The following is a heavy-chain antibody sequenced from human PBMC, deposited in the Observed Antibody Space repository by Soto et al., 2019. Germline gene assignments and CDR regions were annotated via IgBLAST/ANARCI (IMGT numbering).Heavy chain of an antibody. D-gene: IGHD1-26*01. CDR1: GGSISSTFYY. CDR3: ARQKWEQPKWFDP. V-gene: IGHV4-39*01. J-gene: IGHJ5*02. Sequence: QLQLQESGPGLVKPSETLSLTCSLSGGSISSTFYYWGWIRQPPGKGLEGIGSIYYSGTTFYNASLKGRVTISVDTSKNQFSLRLTSVTATDTAVYFCARQKWEQPKWFDPWGQGTLVTVSS. CDR2: IYYSGTT.